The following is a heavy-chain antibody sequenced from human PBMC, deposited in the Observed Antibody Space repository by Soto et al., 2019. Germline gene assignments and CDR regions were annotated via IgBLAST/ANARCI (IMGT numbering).Heavy chain of an antibody. CDR2: ISYSGRN. D-gene: IGHD6-13*01. V-gene: IGHV4-39*01. CDR3: ARLFSGQQLAPIDY. Sequence: QLQLQESGPGLVKPSETLSLTCTVSGGSISSSSYYWGWMRQPPGKGLEWIGSISYSGRNYYNPSLRGRVTISVDTSKNQFSLKLSSVTAADTAVYYCARLFSGQQLAPIDYWGQGTLVTVSS. J-gene: IGHJ4*02. CDR1: GGSISSSSYY.